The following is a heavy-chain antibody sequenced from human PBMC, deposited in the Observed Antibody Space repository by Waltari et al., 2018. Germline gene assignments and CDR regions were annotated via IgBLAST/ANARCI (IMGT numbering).Heavy chain of an antibody. D-gene: IGHD3-16*01. CDR2: IYLGDSET. V-gene: IGHV5-51*01. CDR3: AIQPPEGRLGSYFYSGMDV. Sequence: EVKLVQSGAVVKKAGESLKISCRGSGYRVTSYWIGWVRQMPGKGLEWLGIIYLGDSETRDSPSFQGQVTISADRSISTAYLQWDRLKTSDTATYFCAIQPPEGRLGSYFYSGMDVWGQGTTVTVSS. CDR1: GYRVTSYW. J-gene: IGHJ6*02.